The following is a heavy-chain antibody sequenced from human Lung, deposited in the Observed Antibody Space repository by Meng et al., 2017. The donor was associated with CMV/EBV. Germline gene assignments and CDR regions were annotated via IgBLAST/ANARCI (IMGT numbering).Heavy chain of an antibody. V-gene: IGHV4-38-2*02. CDR2: IYYSGNT. J-gene: IGHJ4*02. CDR3: ARDRRGSYVTVWGY. Sequence: SXTLSLXCTVSGYSISSPYYWGWIRQPPGMGREWIGSIYYSGNTSYNPPLKSRGTISVDTSKNQFSWKLTSVTAADTAGYYYARDRRGSYVTVWGYWGQGTXVTVSS. CDR1: GYSISSPYY. D-gene: IGHD3-16*01.